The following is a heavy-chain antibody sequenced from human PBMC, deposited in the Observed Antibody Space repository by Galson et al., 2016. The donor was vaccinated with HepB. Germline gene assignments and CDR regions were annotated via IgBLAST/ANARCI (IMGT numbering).Heavy chain of an antibody. CDR2: TYYRSKWYN. CDR3: GRGYARGIDY. V-gene: IGHV6-1*01. Sequence: CAISGDSVSSNSAAWNWIRQSPSRGLEWLGRTYYRSKWYNNYAVSVKSRITINPDTSKNQFSLQLNSVTPEDTAVYYCGRGYARGIDYWGQGILVTVSS. J-gene: IGHJ4*02. D-gene: IGHD5-12*01. CDR1: GDSVSSNSAA.